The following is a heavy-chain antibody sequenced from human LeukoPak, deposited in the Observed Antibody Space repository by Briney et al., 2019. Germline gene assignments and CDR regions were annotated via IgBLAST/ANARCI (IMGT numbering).Heavy chain of an antibody. CDR3: ARHYYYRGEDSYYMDV. V-gene: IGHV2-70*11. CDR1: GFSLSTGGMC. J-gene: IGHJ6*03. D-gene: IGHD3-22*01. CDR2: IDWDNDK. Sequence: ESGPTLVNPTQTLTLTCTFSGFSLSTGGMCVSWIRQPPGKALEWLARIDWDNDKYYSTSLKTRLTISKDTSKNQVVLTMTNMDPVDTATYYCARHYYYRGEDSYYMDVWGKGTTVTISS.